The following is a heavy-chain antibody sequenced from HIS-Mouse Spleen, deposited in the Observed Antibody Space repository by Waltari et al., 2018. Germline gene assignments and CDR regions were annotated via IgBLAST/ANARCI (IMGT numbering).Heavy chain of an antibody. J-gene: IGHJ4*02. V-gene: IGHV3-33*01. Sequence: QVQLVESGGGVVQPGRSLRLYCAASGFTFSSYGMHWVRQAPGKGLEWVAVIWYDGSNKYYADSVKGRFTISRDNSKNTLYLQMNSLRAEDTAVYYCARDWIEGGGALYYFDYWGQGTLVTVSS. CDR1: GFTFSSYG. CDR3: ARDWIEGGGALYYFDY. D-gene: IGHD3-16*01. CDR2: IWYDGSNK.